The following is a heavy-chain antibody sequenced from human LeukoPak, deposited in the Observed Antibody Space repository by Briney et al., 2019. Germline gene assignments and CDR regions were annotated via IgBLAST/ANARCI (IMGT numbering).Heavy chain of an antibody. Sequence: GGSLRLSCAASGFTVSSNYMSWVRQAPGKGLEWVSVIYSGGDTYCADSVKGRFTVSRDNSRNTLYLQMTSLRAEDTAVYHCARIRYDYGNWGQGTLVTVSS. CDR1: GFTVSSNY. D-gene: IGHD3-3*01. CDR3: ARIRYDYGN. V-gene: IGHV3-53*01. J-gene: IGHJ4*02. CDR2: IYSGGDT.